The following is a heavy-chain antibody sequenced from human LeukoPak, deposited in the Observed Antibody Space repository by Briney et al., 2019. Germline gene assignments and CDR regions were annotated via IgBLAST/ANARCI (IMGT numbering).Heavy chain of an antibody. D-gene: IGHD1-26*01. V-gene: IGHV3-7*01. Sequence: GGSLRLSCAASGFTFDDYGMSWVRQAPGKGLEWVANIKQDGSEKYYVDSVKGRFTISRDNAKNSLYLQMNSLRAEDTAVYYCAKDRRELARTVFDYWGQGTLVTVSS. CDR1: GFTFDDYG. CDR2: IKQDGSEK. CDR3: AKDRRELARTVFDY. J-gene: IGHJ4*02.